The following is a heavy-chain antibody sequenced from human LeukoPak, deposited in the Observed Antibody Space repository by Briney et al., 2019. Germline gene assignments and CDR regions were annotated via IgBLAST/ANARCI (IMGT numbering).Heavy chain of an antibody. CDR2: IADDGRDK. V-gene: IGHV3-30*18. J-gene: IGHJ4*02. CDR1: GFTFSSYG. Sequence: GGSLRLSCAASGFTFSSYGMHWVRQAPGKGLEWVAVIADDGRDKHHADSVKGRFTISRDNSKNTLLLQMNSLRAEDTAVYYYAKDGALSAASYYFDYWGQGTLVTVSS. D-gene: IGHD6-13*01. CDR3: AKDGALSAASYYFDY.